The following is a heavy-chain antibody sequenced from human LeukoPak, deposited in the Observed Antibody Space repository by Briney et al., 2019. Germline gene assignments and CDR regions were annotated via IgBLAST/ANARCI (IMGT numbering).Heavy chain of an antibody. J-gene: IGHJ4*02. CDR3: ATRRRNYDILTGYYRARGSERGAFGY. D-gene: IGHD3-9*01. CDR2: INHSGST. V-gene: IGHV4-34*01. Sequence: SETLSLTCAVYGGSFSGYYWSWIRQPPGKGLEWIGEINHSGSTNYNPSLKSRVTISVDTSKNQFSLKLSSVTAADTAVYYCATRRRNYDILTGYYRARGSERGAFGYWGQGTLVTVSS. CDR1: GGSFSGYY.